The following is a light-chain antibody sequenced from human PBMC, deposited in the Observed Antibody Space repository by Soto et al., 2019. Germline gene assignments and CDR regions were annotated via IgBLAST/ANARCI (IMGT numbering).Light chain of an antibody. CDR2: EVS. CDR1: SSDIGGYNY. CDR3: SSYAGTTSYV. V-gene: IGLV2-8*01. Sequence: QSVLTQPPSASGSPGQSVTISCTGTSSDIGGYNYVSWYQQHPGKAPELMIYEVSKRPSGVPDRFSGSKASNTASLTVSGLQAEDEADYYCSSYAGTTSYVFGAGTKLTVL. J-gene: IGLJ1*01.